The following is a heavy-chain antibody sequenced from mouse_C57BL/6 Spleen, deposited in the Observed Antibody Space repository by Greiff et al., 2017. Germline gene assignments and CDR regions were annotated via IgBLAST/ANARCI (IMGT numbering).Heavy chain of an antibody. CDR1: GFNIKDDY. CDR2: IDPENGDT. CDR3: TSIYDGYFAY. D-gene: IGHD2-3*01. V-gene: IGHV14-4*01. J-gene: IGHJ3*01. Sequence: SGAELVRPGASVKLSCTASGFNIKDDYMHWVKQRPEQGLEWIGWIDPENGDTEYASKFQGKATITADTSSNTAYLQLSSLTSEDTAVYYCTSIYDGYFAYWGQGTLVTVSA.